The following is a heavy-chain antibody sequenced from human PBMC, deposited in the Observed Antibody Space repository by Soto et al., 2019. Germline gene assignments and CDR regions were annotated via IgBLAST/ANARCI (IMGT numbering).Heavy chain of an antibody. J-gene: IGHJ6*02. D-gene: IGHD3-3*01. V-gene: IGHV4-61*01. CDR1: GDSVNSGSSY. CDR2: FYHTGSS. CDR3: ARAYYDFWSGYLRSVYGMDV. Sequence: SETLSLTCSVSGDSVNSGSSYWSWIRQPPGKGLEWIGYFYHTGSSDYNPSLKGRVTISLDPSKNQFSLRLTSVTAADTAVYYCARAYYDFWSGYLRSVYGMDVWGQGTTVTVSS.